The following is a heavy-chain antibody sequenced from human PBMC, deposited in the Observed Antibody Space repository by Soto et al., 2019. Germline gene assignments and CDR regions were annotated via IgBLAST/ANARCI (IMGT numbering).Heavy chain of an antibody. J-gene: IGHJ4*02. V-gene: IGHV3-23*01. D-gene: IGHD3-10*01. Sequence: GGSLSLSCAASGFTFSSYAMSWVRQAPGKGLEWVSAISGSGGSTYYADSVKGRFTISRDNSKNTLYLQMNSLRAEDTAVYYCAKLDSTYYYGSGSYFGYWGQGTLVTVSS. CDR2: ISGSGGST. CDR3: AKLDSTYYYGSGSYFGY. CDR1: GFTFSSYA.